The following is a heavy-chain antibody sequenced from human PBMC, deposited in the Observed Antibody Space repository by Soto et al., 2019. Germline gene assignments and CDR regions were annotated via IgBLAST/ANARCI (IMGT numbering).Heavy chain of an antibody. Sequence: SETLSLTCAVYGGSFSGYYWSWIRQPPGKGLEWIGEINHSGSTNYNPSLKSRVTISVDTSKNQFSLKLSSVTAADTAVYYCAKGHAEVVIVVVPAGIWLDPWGQGALVTVSS. CDR3: AKGHAEVVIVVVPAGIWLDP. J-gene: IGHJ5*02. CDR1: GGSFSGYY. D-gene: IGHD3-22*01. CDR2: INHSGST. V-gene: IGHV4-34*01.